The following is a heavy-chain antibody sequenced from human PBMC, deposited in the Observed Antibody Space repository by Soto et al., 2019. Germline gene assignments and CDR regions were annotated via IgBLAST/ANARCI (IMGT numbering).Heavy chain of an antibody. CDR1: GFTFSNAW. V-gene: IGHV3-15*01. CDR3: TTDVEMATNDAFDI. D-gene: IGHD5-12*01. J-gene: IGHJ3*02. Sequence: GGSLRLSCAASGFTFSNAWMSWVRQAPGKGLEWVGRIKSKTDGGTTDYAAPVKGRFTISRDDSKNTLYLQMNSLKTEDTAVYYCTTDVEMATNDAFDIWGQGTMVNVSS. CDR2: IKSKTDGGTT.